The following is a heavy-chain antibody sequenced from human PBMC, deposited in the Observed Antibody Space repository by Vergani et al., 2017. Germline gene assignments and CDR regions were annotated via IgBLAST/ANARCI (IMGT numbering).Heavy chain of an antibody. V-gene: IGHV1-46*03. CDR3: ARGDYGILTGYRY. Sequence: QVQVVQSGAEVKKSGASVKVSCKTSEYTFSNYYMHWVRQAPGQGLEWIGIINPSGGHTNYAQKFQGRVTMTRDTSTSTVYMELSSLRSEDTSIYYCARGDYGILTGYRYWGQGSLVTVSA. CDR1: EYTFSNYY. J-gene: IGHJ4*02. CDR2: INPSGGHT. D-gene: IGHD3-9*01.